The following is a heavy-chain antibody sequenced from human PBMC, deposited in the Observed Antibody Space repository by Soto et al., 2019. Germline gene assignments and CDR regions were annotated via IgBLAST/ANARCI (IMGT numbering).Heavy chain of an antibody. CDR3: ASHGDVVVPAALDY. V-gene: IGHV1-18*01. CDR2: ISAYNGNT. D-gene: IGHD2-2*01. CDR1: GYTFTSYG. J-gene: IGHJ4*02. Sequence: ASVKVSCKASGYTFTSYGISWVRQAPGQGLEWMGWISAYNGNTNYAQKLQGRVTMTTDTSTSTAYMELRSLGSDDTAVYYCASHGDVVVPAALDYWGQGTLVTVSS.